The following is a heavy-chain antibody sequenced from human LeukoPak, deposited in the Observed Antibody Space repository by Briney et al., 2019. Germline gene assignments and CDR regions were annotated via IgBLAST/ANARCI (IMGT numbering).Heavy chain of an antibody. CDR3: AKSGGLSGSGRLAMDV. CDR2: ISGSGGST. CDR1: GFTFTSYA. J-gene: IGHJ6*02. Sequence: PAGSLRLSCAASGFTFTSYAMSWVRQAPGKGLEWVSGISGSGGSTYYADSVKGRFTSSRDNSNNTLYVQMNSLRVEDTAVYYCAKSGGLSGSGRLAMDVWGQGTTVTVSS. D-gene: IGHD3-10*01. V-gene: IGHV3-23*01.